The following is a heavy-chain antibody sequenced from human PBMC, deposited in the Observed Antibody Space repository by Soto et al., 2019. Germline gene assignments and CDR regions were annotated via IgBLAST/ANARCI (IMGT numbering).Heavy chain of an antibody. Sequence: ASVKVSCKASGYTFTSYGISWVRQAPGQGLEWMGWISAYNGNTNYAQKLQGRVTMTTDTSTSTAYMELRSLRSDDTAVYYCARSFGPGANTAMVTGLDYWGQGTLVTVSS. CDR1: GYTFTSYG. J-gene: IGHJ4*02. CDR3: ARSFGPGANTAMVTGLDY. CDR2: ISAYNGNT. D-gene: IGHD5-18*01. V-gene: IGHV1-18*01.